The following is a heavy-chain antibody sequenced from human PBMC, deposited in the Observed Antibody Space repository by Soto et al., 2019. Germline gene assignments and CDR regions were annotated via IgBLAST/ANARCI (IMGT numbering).Heavy chain of an antibody. CDR1: GGSISSGPSS. Sequence: QLQLQESGSGLLKPSQTLSLTCAVSGGSISSGPSSWNWIRQPPGKGLEWIGYIDHRGGTSYSPSLRSRVIISADRSKNQYSLNLSSVTAADTVVYYCVRLGECSLGVGYGNWFDPWGQGTLVTVSS. J-gene: IGHJ5*02. CDR3: VRLGECSLGVGYGNWFDP. CDR2: IDHRGGT. D-gene: IGHD3-16*01. V-gene: IGHV4-30-2*01.